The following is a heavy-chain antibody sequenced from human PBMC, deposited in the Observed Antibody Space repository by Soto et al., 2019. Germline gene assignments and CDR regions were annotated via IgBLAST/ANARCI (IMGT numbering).Heavy chain of an antibody. CDR3: ATNYYDSSGYPSLGRY. D-gene: IGHD3-22*01. CDR1: GGTFSSYA. Sequence: VKVSSKASGGTFSSYAISWVRQAPGQGLEWMGGIIPIFGTANYAQKFQGRVTITADESTSTAYMELSSLRSEDTAVYYCATNYYDSSGYPSLGRYWGQGTLVTVSS. J-gene: IGHJ4*02. CDR2: IIPIFGTA. V-gene: IGHV1-69*13.